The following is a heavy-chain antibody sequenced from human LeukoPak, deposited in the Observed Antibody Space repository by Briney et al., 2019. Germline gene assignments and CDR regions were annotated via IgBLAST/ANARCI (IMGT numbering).Heavy chain of an antibody. D-gene: IGHD2-15*01. CDR1: GFTFSDYY. CDR2: ISRSSSYT. V-gene: IGHV3-11*05. Sequence: PGGSLRLSCAASGFTFSDYYMNWIRQAPGKGLEWISTISRSSSYTNYADSVKGRFTISRDNSKNTLYLQMNSLRAEDTAVYYCAKDNYCSGGRCYSVGVFDYWGQGTLVTV. J-gene: IGHJ4*02. CDR3: AKDNYCSGGRCYSVGVFDY.